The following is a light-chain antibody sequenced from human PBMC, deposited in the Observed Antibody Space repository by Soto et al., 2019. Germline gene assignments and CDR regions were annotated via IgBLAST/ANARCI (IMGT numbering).Light chain of an antibody. CDR3: QSYDTGLLGLL. J-gene: IGLJ2*01. CDR1: KSNIGANYD. CDR2: NNA. Sequence: QSVLTQPPSVSGAPGQRVTISCNGSKSNIGANYDVHWYQQFPRTAPKLLIFNNAIRPSGVPERFSGSKSGTSASLAITGLQTEDEADYYCQSYDTGLLGLLFGTGTKHTVL. V-gene: IGLV1-40*01.